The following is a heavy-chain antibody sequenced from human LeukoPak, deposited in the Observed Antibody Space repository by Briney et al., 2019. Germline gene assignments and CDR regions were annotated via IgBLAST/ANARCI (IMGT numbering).Heavy chain of an antibody. J-gene: IGHJ4*02. Sequence: PSETLSLTCAVSGYSISSGYYWGWIRQPPGKGLEWIGSIYHSGSTYYNPSLRSRVTISVDTSKNQFSLKLSSVTAADTAVYYCARQGGYGSSPEFDYWGQGILVTVSS. V-gene: IGHV4-38-2*01. CDR1: GYSISSGYY. CDR2: IYHSGST. D-gene: IGHD6-6*01. CDR3: ARQGGYGSSPEFDY.